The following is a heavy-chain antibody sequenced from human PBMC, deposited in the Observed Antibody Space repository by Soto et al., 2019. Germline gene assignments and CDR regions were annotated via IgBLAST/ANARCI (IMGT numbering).Heavy chain of an antibody. CDR3: AIPGYCCRGHCSVFAY. Sequence: GESLKISCKGSGYTFTNYWIGWVRQMPGKGLEWMGIIYPGDSDTTYSPSFQGQVTISADKSISTAYLQWSSLKASDTAIYYFAIPGYCCRGHCSVFAYWGQGSQVTVSS. CDR2: IYPGDSDT. D-gene: IGHD2-2*01. CDR1: GYTFTNYW. J-gene: IGHJ4*02. V-gene: IGHV5-51*01.